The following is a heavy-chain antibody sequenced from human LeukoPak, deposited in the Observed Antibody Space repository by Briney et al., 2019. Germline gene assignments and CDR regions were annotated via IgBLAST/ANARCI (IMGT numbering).Heavy chain of an antibody. V-gene: IGHV1-18*01. J-gene: IGHJ6*02. CDR3: ARGELELRDYYYGMDV. D-gene: IGHD1-7*01. CDR2: ISAYNGNT. Sequence: ASVKVSFKASGYTFTSYGISWVRQAPGQGLEWMGWISAYNGNTNYAQKLQGRVTMTTDTSTSTAYMELRSLRSGDTAVYYCARGELELRDYYYGMDVWGQGTTVTVSS. CDR1: GYTFTSYG.